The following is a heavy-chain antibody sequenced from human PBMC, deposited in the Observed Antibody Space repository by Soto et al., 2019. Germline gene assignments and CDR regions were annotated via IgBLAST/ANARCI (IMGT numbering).Heavy chain of an antibody. CDR1: GYTFTSYY. Sequence: ASVKVSCKASGYTFTSYYMHWVRQAPGLGLEWMGIINPSGGSTSYAQKFQGRVTMTRDTSTSTVYMELSSLRSEDTAVYYCARSDGAPGAFDICGQGTMLTVSS. V-gene: IGHV1-46*01. CDR2: INPSGGST. D-gene: IGHD1-26*01. J-gene: IGHJ3*02. CDR3: ARSDGAPGAFDI.